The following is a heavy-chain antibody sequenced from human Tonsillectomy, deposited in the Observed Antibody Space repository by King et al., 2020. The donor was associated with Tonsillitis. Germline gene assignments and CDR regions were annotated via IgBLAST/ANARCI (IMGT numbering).Heavy chain of an antibody. J-gene: IGHJ4*01. CDR3: AXXXXXXXXXXXYXDY. CDR1: GFTFSSYS. V-gene: IGHV3-48*01. CDR2: ISSSSSTI. Sequence: VQLVESGGGLIQXGGSLRLSCAVSGFTFSSYSMNWVRQAPGXGLEWVSYISSSSSTIFXAXXVKGRXTXSRDNAKXSXYLQMNSLRAXDTXVYYCAXXXXXXXXXXXYXDYWGXXXLVTVXS.